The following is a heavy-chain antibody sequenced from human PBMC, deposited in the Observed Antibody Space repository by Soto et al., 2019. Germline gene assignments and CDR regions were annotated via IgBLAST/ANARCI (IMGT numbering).Heavy chain of an antibody. CDR3: ARESGYDSYYYYYMDV. D-gene: IGHD5-12*01. Sequence: ASVKVSCKASGYTFTSYYMHWVRQAPGQGLEWMGIINPSSGNTSYAQKFQGRVTMTRNTSISTAYMELSSLRSEDTAVYYCARESGYDSYYYYYMDVWGKGTTVTVSS. CDR2: INPSSGNT. V-gene: IGHV1-46*01. J-gene: IGHJ6*03. CDR1: GYTFTSYY.